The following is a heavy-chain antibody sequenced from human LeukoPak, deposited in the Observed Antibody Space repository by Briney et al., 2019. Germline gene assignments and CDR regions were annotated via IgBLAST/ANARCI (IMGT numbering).Heavy chain of an antibody. V-gene: IGHV3-30*02. D-gene: IGHD3-10*01. CDR3: AKAATLSYYYGSGSYEN. CDR1: GFTFSSYG. Sequence: GGSLRLSCAASGFTFSSYGMHWVRQAPGKGLEWVAFIRYDGSNKYYADSVKGRFTISRDNSKNPLYLQMNSLRAEDTAVYYCAKAATLSYYYGSGSYENWGQGTLVTVSS. J-gene: IGHJ4*02. CDR2: IRYDGSNK.